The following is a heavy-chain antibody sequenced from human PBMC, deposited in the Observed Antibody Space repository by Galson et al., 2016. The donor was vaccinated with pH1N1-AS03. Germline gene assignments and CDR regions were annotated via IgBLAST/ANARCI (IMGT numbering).Heavy chain of an antibody. CDR2: INIDGSAK. J-gene: IGHJ4*02. D-gene: IGHD1-1*01. CDR3: ARWER. Sequence: SLRLSCAASGFTFSDCWMSWVRQAPGKGPEWVANINIDGSAKYYVDSVKGRCTISRDNAKNSLYLQINNLRAEDTAMYYCARWERWGQGTLVTVSS. V-gene: IGHV3-7*03. CDR1: GFTFSDCW.